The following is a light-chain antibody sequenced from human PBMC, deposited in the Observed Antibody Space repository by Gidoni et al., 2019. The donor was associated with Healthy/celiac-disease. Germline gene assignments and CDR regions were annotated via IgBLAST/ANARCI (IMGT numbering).Light chain of an antibody. CDR2: AAS. CDR3: QQYYSYPQT. Sequence: AIRMTQSPSSFSASTGDRVTITCRASQGISSYLAWYQQKPGKAPKLLIYAASTLQSGVPSRFSGSGSGTDFTLTISCLQSEDFATYYCQQYYSYPQTFAPXTKVDIK. V-gene: IGKV1-8*01. CDR1: QGISSY. J-gene: IGKJ3*01.